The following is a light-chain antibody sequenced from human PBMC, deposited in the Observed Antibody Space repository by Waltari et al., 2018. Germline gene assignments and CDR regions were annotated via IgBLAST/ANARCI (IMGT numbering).Light chain of an antibody. CDR3: NSRDSNGNPFV. CDR1: SLRNYY. CDR2: GKN. J-gene: IGLJ1*01. V-gene: IGLV3-19*01. Sequence: SSELTQDPAVSVALGQTVRIPCQGDSLRNYYANWYRQKPGPAPLLVMYGKNNRPSGIPDRFSGSYSGDTASLTITGAQAEDEADYYCNSRDSNGNPFVFGPATKVTVL.